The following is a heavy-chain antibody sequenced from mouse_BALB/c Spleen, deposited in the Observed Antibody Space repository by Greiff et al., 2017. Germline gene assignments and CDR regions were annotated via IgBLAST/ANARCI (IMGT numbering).Heavy chain of an antibody. J-gene: IGHJ2*01. CDR2: IYPGSGST. V-gene: IGHV1-77*01. D-gene: IGHD2-1*01. Sequence: VMLVESGPELVKPGASVKMSCKASGYTFTDYVISWVKQRTGQGLEWIGEIYPGSGSTYYNEKFKGKATLTADKSSNTAYMQLSSLTSEDSAVYFCANYGNYVSFDYWGQGTTLTVSS. CDR3: ANYGNYVSFDY. CDR1: GYTFTDYV.